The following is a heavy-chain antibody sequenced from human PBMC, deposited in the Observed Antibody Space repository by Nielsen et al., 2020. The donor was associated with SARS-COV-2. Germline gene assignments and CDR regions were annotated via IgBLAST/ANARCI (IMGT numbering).Heavy chain of an antibody. Sequence: SETLSLTCAVYGGSFSGYYWSWIRQPPGKGLEWIGEINHSGSTNYNPSLKSRVTISVDTSKNQFSLKLSSVTAADTAVYYCASHQRIAARANWFDPWGQGTLVTVS. CDR2: INHSGST. CDR3: ASHQRIAARANWFDP. J-gene: IGHJ5*02. D-gene: IGHD6-6*01. V-gene: IGHV4-34*01. CDR1: GGSFSGYY.